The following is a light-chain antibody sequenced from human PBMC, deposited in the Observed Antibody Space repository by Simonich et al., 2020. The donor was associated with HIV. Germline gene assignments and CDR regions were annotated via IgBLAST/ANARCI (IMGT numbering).Light chain of an antibody. CDR3: QQRSNWPPT. Sequence: EIVLTHSPATLSLSPGERATLIRRASQRISSYLAWYPQKPGQAPRLLIYGASNRATGIPARLSGSGSGTDFTLTISSLEPEDFAVYYCQQRSNWPPTFGGGTKVEIK. CDR1: QRISSY. J-gene: IGKJ4*01. V-gene: IGKV3-11*01. CDR2: GAS.